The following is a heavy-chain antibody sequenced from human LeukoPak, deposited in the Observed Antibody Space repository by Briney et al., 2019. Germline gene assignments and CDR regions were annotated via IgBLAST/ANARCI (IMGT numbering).Heavy chain of an antibody. CDR2: IRGSGDST. Sequence: GGSLRLSCAASGFTFSSYDMSWVRQAPGKGLERVSAIRGSGDSTYYADSVKGRFTISRDSSKNTLYLQMNSLRAEDTAVYYCAKYLSGYGTRYWGQGTLVTVSS. CDR3: AKYLSGYGTRY. CDR1: GFTFSSYD. V-gene: IGHV3-23*01. D-gene: IGHD5-12*01. J-gene: IGHJ4*02.